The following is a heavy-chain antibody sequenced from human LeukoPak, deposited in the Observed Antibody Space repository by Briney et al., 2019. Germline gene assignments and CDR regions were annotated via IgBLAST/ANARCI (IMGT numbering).Heavy chain of an antibody. CDR2: MNPNSGNT. CDR3: AIFFLRGIYYFDY. D-gene: IGHD3-10*01. CDR1: GYTFTSYD. V-gene: IGHV1-8*01. J-gene: IGHJ4*02. Sequence: ASVKVSCKASGYTFTSYDINWVRQATGQGLEWMGWMNPNSGNTGYAQKFQGRATMTRNTSISTAYMELSSLRSEDTAVYYCAIFFLRGIYYFDYWGQGTLVTVSS.